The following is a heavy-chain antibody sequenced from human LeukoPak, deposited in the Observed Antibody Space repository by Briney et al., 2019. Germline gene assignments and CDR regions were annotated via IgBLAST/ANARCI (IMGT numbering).Heavy chain of an antibody. CDR1: GNYW. V-gene: IGHV3-33*08. CDR2: IWFDGKNE. CDR3: ARDRHCANGVCHSPPGMDV. J-gene: IGHJ6*02. Sequence: GGSLRLSCAASGNYWMHWVRQAPGKGLEWVADIWFDGKNEHFADSVKGRFTISRDNSKNTMYLQINSLRAEDTAVYYCARDRHCANGVCHSPPGMDVWGQGTTVTVSS. D-gene: IGHD2-8*01.